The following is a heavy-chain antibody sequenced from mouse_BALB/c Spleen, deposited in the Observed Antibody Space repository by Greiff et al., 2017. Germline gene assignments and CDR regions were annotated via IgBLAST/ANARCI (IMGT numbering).Heavy chain of an antibody. V-gene: IGHV3-6*02. J-gene: IGHJ4*01. D-gene: IGHD1-1*01. CDR1: GYSITSGYY. Sequence: ESGPGLVKPSQSLSLTCSVTGYSITSGYYWNWIRQFPGNKLEWMGYISYDGSNNYNPSLKNRISITRDTSKNQFFLKLSSVTTEDTATYYCARLTTVVAPPMDYWGQGTSVTVSS. CDR3: ARLTTVVAPPMDY. CDR2: ISYDGSN.